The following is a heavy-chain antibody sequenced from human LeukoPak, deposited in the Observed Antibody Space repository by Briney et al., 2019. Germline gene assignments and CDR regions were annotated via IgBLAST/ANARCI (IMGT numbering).Heavy chain of an antibody. CDR1: GYTFTGYY. Sequence: ASVKVSCKASGYTFTGYYMHWVRQAPGQGLEWMGWINPNSGDTNYAQKFQGRVTMTRDTDISTAYLELSRLRSDDTAVYYCARGFDWLSYYFDYWGQGTLVTVSS. D-gene: IGHD3-9*01. CDR3: ARGFDWLSYYFDY. CDR2: INPNSGDT. J-gene: IGHJ4*02. V-gene: IGHV1-2*02.